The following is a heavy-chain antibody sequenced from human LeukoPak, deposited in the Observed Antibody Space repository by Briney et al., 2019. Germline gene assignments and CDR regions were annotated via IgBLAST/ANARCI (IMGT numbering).Heavy chain of an antibody. D-gene: IGHD1-26*01. CDR3: AKESGSYSSFDY. J-gene: IGHJ4*02. V-gene: IGHV3-21*04. CDR2: ISSSSSYI. CDR1: GFTFSSYS. Sequence: GGSLRLSCAASGFTFSSYSMNWFRQAPGKGLEWVSSISSSSSYIYYADSVKGRFTTSRDNAKNSLYLQMNSLRAEDTALYYCAKESGSYSSFDYWGQGTLVTVSS.